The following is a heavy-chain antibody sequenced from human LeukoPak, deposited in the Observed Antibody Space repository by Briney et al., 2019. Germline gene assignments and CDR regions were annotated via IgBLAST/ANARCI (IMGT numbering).Heavy chain of an antibody. Sequence: PGRSLRLSCAASGFTSSSYAMHWVRQAPGKGLEWVAVISYDGSNKYYADSVKGRFTISRDNSKNTLYLQMNSLRAEDTAVYYCAQISIAAAGTSDAFDIWGQGTMVTVSS. CDR2: ISYDGSNK. CDR3: AQISIAAAGTSDAFDI. D-gene: IGHD6-13*01. V-gene: IGHV3-30-3*01. CDR1: GFTSSSYA. J-gene: IGHJ3*02.